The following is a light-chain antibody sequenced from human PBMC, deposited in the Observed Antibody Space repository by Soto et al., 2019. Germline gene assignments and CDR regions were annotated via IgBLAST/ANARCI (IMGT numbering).Light chain of an antibody. CDR2: LNSDGSH. V-gene: IGLV4-69*01. J-gene: IGLJ2*01. CDR3: QTWGTGDVV. CDR1: SGHSSYA. Sequence: QSVLTQSPSASATLGASVKLTCTLSSGHSSYAIAWHQQQPEKGPRYLMKLNSDGSHSKGDGIPDRFSGSSSGAERYLTISSLQSEDEAYYYCQTWGTGDVVFGGGTKLTVL.